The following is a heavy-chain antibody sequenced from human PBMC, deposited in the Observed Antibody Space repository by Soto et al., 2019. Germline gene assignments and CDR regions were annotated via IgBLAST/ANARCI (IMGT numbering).Heavy chain of an antibody. D-gene: IGHD2-2*01. Sequence: TSETLSLTCTVSGGSISSGGYYWSWIRQHPGKGLEWIGYIYYSGSTYYNPSLKSRVTISVDTSKNQFSLNLSSVTAADTAVYYCARLVVVPAAMPACWFAPRGQGTLVTVSS. J-gene: IGHJ5*02. CDR3: ARLVVVPAAMPACWFAP. V-gene: IGHV4-31*03. CDR1: GGSISSGGYY. CDR2: IYYSGST.